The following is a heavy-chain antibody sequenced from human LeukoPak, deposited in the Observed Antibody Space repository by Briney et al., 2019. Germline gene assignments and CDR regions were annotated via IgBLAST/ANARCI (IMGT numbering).Heavy chain of an antibody. CDR2: IYHSGST. CDR3: ARADGSGSYLDY. D-gene: IGHD3-10*01. V-gene: IGHV4-59*12. CDR1: GGSISSYY. J-gene: IGHJ4*02. Sequence: SETLSLTCTVSGGSISSYYWSWIRQPPGKGLEWIGYIYHSGSTYYNPSLKSRVTISVDRSKNQFSLKLSSVTAADTAVYYCARADGSGSYLDYWGQGTLVTVSS.